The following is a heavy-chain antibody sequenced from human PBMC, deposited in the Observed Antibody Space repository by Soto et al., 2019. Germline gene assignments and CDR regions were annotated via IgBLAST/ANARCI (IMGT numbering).Heavy chain of an antibody. V-gene: IGHV5-10-1*01. Sequence: GESLKISCKGSGYSFTSYWINWVRQMPGKGLEWMGRIDPSDSYTNYSPSFQGHVTISADKSISTAYLQWSSLKASDTAMYYCARHIVVVPASGHYGMDVWGQGTTVTVSS. CDR1: GYSFTSYW. CDR3: ARHIVVVPASGHYGMDV. CDR2: IDPSDSYT. J-gene: IGHJ6*02. D-gene: IGHD2-2*01.